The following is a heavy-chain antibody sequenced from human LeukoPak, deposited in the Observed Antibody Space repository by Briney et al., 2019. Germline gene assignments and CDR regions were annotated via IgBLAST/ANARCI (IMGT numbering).Heavy chain of an antibody. CDR3: ARRAGAYSHPYDY. J-gene: IGHJ4*02. D-gene: IGHD4/OR15-4a*01. V-gene: IGHV3-30*14. Sequence: PGRSLRLSCAASGFTFSNYAMHWVRQAPGKGLEWVAVISYDGSNKYYADSVKGRFTISRDNSKNTLYLQMNSLRAEDTAVYYCARRAGAYSHPYDYWGQGTLVTVSS. CDR2: ISYDGSNK. CDR1: GFTFSNYA.